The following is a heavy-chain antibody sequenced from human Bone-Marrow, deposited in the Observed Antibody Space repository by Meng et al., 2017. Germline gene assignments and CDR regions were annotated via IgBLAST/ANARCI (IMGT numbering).Heavy chain of an antibody. J-gene: IGHJ4*02. CDR3: ARVPYSSSWYLDY. D-gene: IGHD6-13*01. V-gene: IGHV1-69*06. Sequence: QGRVGTSGVCVKKAGPPVMVSFKASGGTFISYAISWVRKAPGQGLEWMGGIIPIFGTANYEQKFQGRVTINADKSTSTDYMELSSLRSEDTAVYYCARVPYSSSWYLDYWGQGTLVTVSS. CDR2: IIPIFGTA. CDR1: GGTFISYA.